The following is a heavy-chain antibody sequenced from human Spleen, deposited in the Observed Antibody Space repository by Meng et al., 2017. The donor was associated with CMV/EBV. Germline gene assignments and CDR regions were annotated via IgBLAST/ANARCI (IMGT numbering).Heavy chain of an antibody. Sequence: GGSLRLSCEGSGYNFANEWIGWVRQRPGKGLEWMVIIYPDGSHTAYSPSFEGQVTISAARSTRTAYLQWRSLKASDTAMYYCARENDHGQWFDPWGQGTLVTVSS. CDR3: ARENDHGQWFDP. D-gene: IGHD1-1*01. V-gene: IGHV5-51*01. J-gene: IGHJ5*02. CDR2: IYPDGSHT. CDR1: GYNFANEW.